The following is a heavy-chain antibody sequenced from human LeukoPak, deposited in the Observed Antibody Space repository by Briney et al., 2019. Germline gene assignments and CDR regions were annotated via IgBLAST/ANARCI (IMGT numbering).Heavy chain of an antibody. V-gene: IGHV2-5*02. Sequence: SGPTLVKPTQTLTLTCTFSGFSLSTHGDAVGWIRQPPGKALEWLTLIYWDEDELYSPSLSIRVTLTRGTANSQLIFRMTNMGPVDTATYFCAHTRAVTGIGYFDYWGQGALVTVSS. D-gene: IGHD2-21*02. CDR1: GFSLSTHGDA. CDR3: AHTRAVTGIGYFDY. J-gene: IGHJ4*02. CDR2: IYWDEDE.